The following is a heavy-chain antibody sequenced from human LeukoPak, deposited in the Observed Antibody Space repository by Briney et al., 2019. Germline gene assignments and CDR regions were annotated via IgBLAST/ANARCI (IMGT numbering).Heavy chain of an antibody. V-gene: IGHV4-38-2*02. J-gene: IGHJ4*02. CDR1: GYSITSGFY. CDR3: ARDDSDYGY. D-gene: IGHD4-17*01. Sequence: SETLSFTCTLSGYSITSGFYWAWIRQTPGKGMEWIGSIHHSGSTYYNPSLKSRVTISVDTSKNHFSLKLSSVTAPDTAVYYCARDDSDYGYWGQGTLVTVSS. CDR2: IHHSGST.